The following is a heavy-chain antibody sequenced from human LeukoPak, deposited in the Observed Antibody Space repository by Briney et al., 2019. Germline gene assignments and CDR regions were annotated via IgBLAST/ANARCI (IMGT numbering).Heavy chain of an antibody. CDR3: ARFGYSYGSVFDY. CDR2: IYYSGST. V-gene: IGHV4-59*08. J-gene: IGHJ4*02. CDR1: GGSISGYY. Sequence: SETLSLTCTVSGGSISGYYWSWIRQPPGKGLEWIGYIYYSGSTNYNPSLKSRVTISVDTSKNQFSLKVTSVTAADTAVYYCARFGYSYGSVFDYWGQGTLVTVSS. D-gene: IGHD5-18*01.